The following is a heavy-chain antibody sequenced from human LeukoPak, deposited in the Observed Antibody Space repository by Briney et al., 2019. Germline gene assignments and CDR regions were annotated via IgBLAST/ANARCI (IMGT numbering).Heavy chain of an antibody. V-gene: IGHV3-21*01. J-gene: IGHJ4*02. Sequence: GGSLRLSCAASGFTFSSYSMNWVRQAPGKGLEWVSSISSSSSYIYYADSVKGRFTISRDNAKNSLYLQMNSLRAEDTAVYYCARGRRYFDWLLSPPFDYWGQGTLVTVSS. CDR2: ISSSSSYI. CDR1: GFTFSSYS. CDR3: ARGRRYFDWLLSPPFDY. D-gene: IGHD3-9*01.